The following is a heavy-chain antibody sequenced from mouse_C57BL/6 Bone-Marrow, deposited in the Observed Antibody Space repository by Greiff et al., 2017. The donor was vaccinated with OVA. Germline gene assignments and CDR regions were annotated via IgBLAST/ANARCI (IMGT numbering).Heavy chain of an antibody. Sequence: DVKLVESGGGLVQSGRSLRLSCATSGFTFSDFYMEWVRQAPGKGLEWIAASRNKANDYTTEYSASVKGRFIVSRDTSQSILYLQMNALRAEDTAIYYCARDLAYWGQGTLVTVSA. V-gene: IGHV7-1*01. J-gene: IGHJ3*01. CDR2: SRNKANDYTT. CDR3: ARDLAY. CDR1: GFTFSDFY.